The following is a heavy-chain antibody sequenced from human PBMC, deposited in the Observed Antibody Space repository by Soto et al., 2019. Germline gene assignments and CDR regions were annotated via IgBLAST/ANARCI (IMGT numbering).Heavy chain of an antibody. Sequence: QVQLVQSGAEVKKPGASVKVSCKPSGYTFNTYYLHWVRQAPGQALEWIGVIHPSGGGTTYAQKFLGRVTVTRDTSTSTVFMELSSLRSDDTAVYYCARGGHIAVVTASFDYWGQGTLVTVSS. CDR3: ARGGHIAVVTASFDY. V-gene: IGHV1-46*02. D-gene: IGHD2-21*02. CDR1: GYTFNTYY. J-gene: IGHJ4*02. CDR2: IHPSGGGT.